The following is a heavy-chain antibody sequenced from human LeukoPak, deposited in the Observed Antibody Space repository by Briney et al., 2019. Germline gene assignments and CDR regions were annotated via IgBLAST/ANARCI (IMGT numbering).Heavy chain of an antibody. D-gene: IGHD3-22*01. CDR3: ARADSEYDSSGYYSRWAYYFDY. CDR2: IYYSGST. Sequence: PSETLSLTCTVSGGSISTYYWSWIRQPPGKGLEWIGYIYYSGSTKYNPSLKSRVTISVDTSKNQFSLKLSSVTAADTAVYYCARADSEYDSSGYYSRWAYYFDYWGQGTLVTVSS. CDR1: GGSISTYY. J-gene: IGHJ4*02. V-gene: IGHV4-59*12.